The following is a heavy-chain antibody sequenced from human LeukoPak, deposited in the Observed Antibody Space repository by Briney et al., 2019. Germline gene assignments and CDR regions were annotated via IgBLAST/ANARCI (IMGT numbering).Heavy chain of an antibody. CDR3: ARDVVVVAGSDWGHWFDP. CDR2: INHSGST. CDR1: GGSFSGYY. Sequence: SETLSLTCAVYGGSFSGYYWSWIRQPPGKGLEWIGEINHSGSTNYNPSLKSRVTISVDTSKNQFSLKLSSVTAADTAVYYCARDVVVVAGSDWGHWFDPWGQGTLVTVSS. D-gene: IGHD2-15*01. V-gene: IGHV4-34*01. J-gene: IGHJ5*02.